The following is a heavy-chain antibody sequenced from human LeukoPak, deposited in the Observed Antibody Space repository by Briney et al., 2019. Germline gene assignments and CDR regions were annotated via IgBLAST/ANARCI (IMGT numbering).Heavy chain of an antibody. V-gene: IGHV1-18*01. D-gene: IGHD1-26*01. J-gene: IGHJ4*02. CDR1: GYTFTSYG. CDR2: IGAYNGNT. CDR3: ARDYIQSGSYPNFDY. Sequence: GASVKVSCKASGYTFTSYGISWVRQAPGQGLEWMGWIGAYNGNTNYAQKLQGRVTMTTDTSTSTAYMELRSLRSDDTAVYYCARDYIQSGSYPNFDYWGQGTLVTVSS.